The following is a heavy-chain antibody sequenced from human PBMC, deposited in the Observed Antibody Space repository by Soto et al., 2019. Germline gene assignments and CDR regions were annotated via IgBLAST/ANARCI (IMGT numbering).Heavy chain of an antibody. Sequence: QLQLQESGPGLVKPSETLSLTCTVSGGSISSSSYYWGWIRQPPGKGLEWIGSIYYSGSTYYNPSLKIRVTISVDTSKNQCPLKLSSVTAADTAVYYWAGSTSWFDPWGQGTLVTVSS. CDR3: AGSTSWFDP. CDR2: IYYSGST. J-gene: IGHJ5*02. CDR1: GGSISSSSYY. V-gene: IGHV4-39*01. D-gene: IGHD6-13*01.